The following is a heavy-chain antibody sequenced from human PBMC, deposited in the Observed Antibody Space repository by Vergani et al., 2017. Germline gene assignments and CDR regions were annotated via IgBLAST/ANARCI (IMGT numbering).Heavy chain of an antibody. V-gene: IGHV3-23*01. D-gene: IGHD4-17*01. CDR3: AKGAQPVNYVDSRFDS. J-gene: IGHJ4*02. CDR2: IAGRGDST. Sequence: HLLESGGGLVQPGGSLRLSCAASGFIFNNYAMNWVRQAPGKGLEWVSGIAGRGDSTDNADSVKGRFTISRDNSKNTLYLQMNSLRAEDTAIYYCAKGAQPVNYVDSRFDSWGQGTLVVVSS. CDR1: GFIFNNYA.